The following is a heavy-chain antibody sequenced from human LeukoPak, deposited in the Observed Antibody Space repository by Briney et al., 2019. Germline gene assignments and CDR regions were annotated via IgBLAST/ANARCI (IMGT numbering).Heavy chain of an antibody. V-gene: IGHV3-23*01. CDR1: GFTFSSYA. J-gene: IGHJ3*02. CDR3: ARDPVEVVAATRAFDI. Sequence: GGSLRLSCAASGFTFSSYAMSWVRQAPGKGLEWVSAISGTGGSTYYADSVKGRLTISRDNSKNTLYLQMNSLRAEDTAVYYCARDPVEVVAATRAFDIWGQGTMVTVSS. CDR2: ISGTGGST. D-gene: IGHD2-15*01.